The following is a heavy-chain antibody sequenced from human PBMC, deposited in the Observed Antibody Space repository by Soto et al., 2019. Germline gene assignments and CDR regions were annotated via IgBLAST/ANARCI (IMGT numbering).Heavy chain of an antibody. D-gene: IGHD3-10*01. CDR3: AGEGTMVLEVKGSDY. J-gene: IGHJ4*02. CDR2: IYSGGST. CDR1: GFTVSINY. V-gene: IGHV3-66*01. Sequence: GGSLRLSCAASGFTVSINYMSWFRQAPGKGLEWVSVIYSGGSTYYADSVKGRFTISRDNSKNTLYLQMNSLRAEDTAVYYCAGEGTMVLEVKGSDYWGQGTLVTVSS.